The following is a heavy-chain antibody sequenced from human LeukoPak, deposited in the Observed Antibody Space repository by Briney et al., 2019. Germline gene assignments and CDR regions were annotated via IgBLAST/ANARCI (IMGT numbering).Heavy chain of an antibody. V-gene: IGHV3-11*04. D-gene: IGHD3-9*01. J-gene: IGHJ3*01. CDR3: ARARGDFDWLLGQALNY. CDR2: ISPSGSSI. Sequence: GGSLRLSCAASGFTFSDYYMTWVRQAPGKGLEWVSYISPSGSSIYYTDSVKGRFTISRDNANNSLSLQMNSLRAEDTAVYYCARARGDFDWLLGQALNYWGQGTMVTVSS. CDR1: GFTFSDYY.